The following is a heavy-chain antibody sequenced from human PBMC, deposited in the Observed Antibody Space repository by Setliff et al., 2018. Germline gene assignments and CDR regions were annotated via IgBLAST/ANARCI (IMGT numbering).Heavy chain of an antibody. Sequence: PSETLSLTCSVSGGSISGSHYDWVWMRQPPGKRLEWIGSTYYNGTAYYNPSLQSRVAISVDTSKNYFSLDVSSVTAADTAVYYCVRDNTMVGATDYWCLRTLVTASS. D-gene: IGHD1-26*01. CDR2: TYYNGTA. V-gene: IGHV4-39*02. J-gene: IGHJ4*02. CDR3: VRDNTMVGATDY. CDR1: GGSISGSHYD.